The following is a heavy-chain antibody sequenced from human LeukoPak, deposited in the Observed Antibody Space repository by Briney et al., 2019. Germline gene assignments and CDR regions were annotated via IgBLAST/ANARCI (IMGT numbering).Heavy chain of an antibody. J-gene: IGHJ4*01. Sequence: GGSLRLSCAASGFTFSSYGMHWVRQAPGKGLEWVAFMRYDGSKEYYADSVKGQFTISRDNSKNTLYLQMNSLKTEDTAVYYCAKDSRYYYVDYWGQGTLVTVSS. CDR2: MRYDGSKE. CDR1: GFTFSSYG. CDR3: AKDSRYYYVDY. D-gene: IGHD1-14*01. V-gene: IGHV3-30*02.